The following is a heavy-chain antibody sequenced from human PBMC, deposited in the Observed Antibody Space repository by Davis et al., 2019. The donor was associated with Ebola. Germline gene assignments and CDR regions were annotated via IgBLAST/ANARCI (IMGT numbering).Heavy chain of an antibody. CDR1: GFTFSSYS. CDR3: ARTTRGSGWFLDF. Sequence: ESLKISCAASGFTFSSYSMNWVRQSPGKGLEWIGEIIDSGNANYNPSLKSRVTVSVDTSKNQFSLMMRSLTAADTAVYYCARTTRGSGWFLDFWGRGTLVTVSS. CDR2: IIDSGNA. D-gene: IGHD6-19*01. J-gene: IGHJ4*02. V-gene: IGHV4-34*12.